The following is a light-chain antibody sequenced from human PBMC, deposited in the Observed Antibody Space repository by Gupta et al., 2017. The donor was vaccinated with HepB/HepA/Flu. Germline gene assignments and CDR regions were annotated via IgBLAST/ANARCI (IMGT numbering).Light chain of an antibody. CDR3: RSSTSSSTR. CDR1: RSDVGGYNY. Sequence: QSALTQPVSVSGSPGQSITISCTGTRSDVGGYNYVSWYQQHPGKAPKLMIYDVSNSASGGSICSSASTSGTTAALTIAAVQAEADDDYYCRSSTSSSTRFGGGTKLTVL. V-gene: IGLV2-14*03. CDR2: DVS. J-gene: IGLJ2*01.